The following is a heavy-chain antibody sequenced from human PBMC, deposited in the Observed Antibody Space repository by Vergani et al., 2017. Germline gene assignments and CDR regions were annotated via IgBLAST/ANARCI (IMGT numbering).Heavy chain of an antibody. J-gene: IGHJ4*02. V-gene: IGHV3-7*03. D-gene: IGHD2-21*02. Sequence: EVQLVESGGGLVQPGGSLRLSCAASGFTFSSYWMSWVRQAPGKGLEWVANIKQDGSEKYYVDSVKGRFTISRDNAKNSLYLQMDSLKIEDTAVYYCATDLATMTVAFDYWGQGTLVTVSS. CDR2: IKQDGSEK. CDR3: ATDLATMTVAFDY. CDR1: GFTFSSYW.